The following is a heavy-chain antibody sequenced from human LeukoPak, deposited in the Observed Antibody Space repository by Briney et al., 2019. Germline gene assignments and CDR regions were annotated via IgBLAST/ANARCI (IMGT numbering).Heavy chain of an antibody. V-gene: IGHV1-8*01. Sequence: ASVKVSCKASVYTFTSDDINWVRQATGQGLEWMGWMNTNSGNTDYSQKFQGRVTMTRNTSISTAYMELSSLRSEDTAVYYCARVNVGGRLSRSYHKWPLDYWGQGTLVTVSS. J-gene: IGHJ4*02. CDR1: VYTFTSDD. CDR3: ARVNVGGRLSRSYHKWPLDY. CDR2: MNTNSGNT. D-gene: IGHD1-26*01.